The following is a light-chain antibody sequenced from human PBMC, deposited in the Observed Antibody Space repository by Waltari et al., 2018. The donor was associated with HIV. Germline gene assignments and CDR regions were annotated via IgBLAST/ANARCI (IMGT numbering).Light chain of an antibody. J-gene: IGLJ2*01. V-gene: IGLV3-19*01. CDR2: GRN. CDR3: KSRDSSVHHLI. CDR1: SLRSYY. Sequence: SSELTQDPAVSVALGQTVRITCQGDSLRSYYASWYQQKPGQAPVLLIYGRNSRPSGIPDRFSGSSSGITASLTITGAQAEDEADYYCKSRDSSVHHLIVGGGTKLTV.